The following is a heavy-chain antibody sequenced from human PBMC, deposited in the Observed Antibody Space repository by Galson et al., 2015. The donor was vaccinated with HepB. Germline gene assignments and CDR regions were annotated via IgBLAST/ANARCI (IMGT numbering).Heavy chain of an antibody. V-gene: IGHV1-69*06. Sequence: SVKVSCKASGGTFSTDAFSWVRQAPGQGLEWMGGIIPIFNTANIAQKFQGRVTITADKSTSTAYMEMRSLRSGDTATYYCAKSLRIFGDGMDVWGQGTTVTVSS. D-gene: IGHD3-3*01. CDR2: IIPIFNTA. CDR3: AKSLRIFGDGMDV. CDR1: GGTFSTDA. J-gene: IGHJ6*02.